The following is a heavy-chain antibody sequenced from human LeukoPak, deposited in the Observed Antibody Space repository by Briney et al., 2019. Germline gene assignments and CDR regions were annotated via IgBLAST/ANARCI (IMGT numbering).Heavy chain of an antibody. D-gene: IGHD3-10*01. Sequence: SETLSLTCTVSGGSISDSSCYWGWIRQPPGKGLEWIGTIYYSGSAYYSPSLKSRVTMFVDTSKNQFSLKLSSVTAADTAVYYCARRGGYYGSGRTYWFDPWGLGTLVTVSS. CDR1: GGSISDSSCY. CDR3: ARRGGYYGSGRTYWFDP. V-gene: IGHV4-39*01. CDR2: IYYSGSA. J-gene: IGHJ5*02.